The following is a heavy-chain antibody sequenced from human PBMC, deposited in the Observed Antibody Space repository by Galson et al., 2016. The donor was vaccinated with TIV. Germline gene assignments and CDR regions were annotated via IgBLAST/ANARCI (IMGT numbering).Heavy chain of an antibody. Sequence: SLRLSCAASGFTSSRFWMTWVRQTSLRGLEWVANINQDGSEKHYVDSVKGRFTISRDNAKDSVFLQMNSLRAEDTAVYYCARGSLDLWGQGTLVTVSS. CDR2: INQDGSEK. V-gene: IGHV3-7*03. J-gene: IGHJ5*02. CDR3: ARGSLDL. CDR1: GFTSSRFW.